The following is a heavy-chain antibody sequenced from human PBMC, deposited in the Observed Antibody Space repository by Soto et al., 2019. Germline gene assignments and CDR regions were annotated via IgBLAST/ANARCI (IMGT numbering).Heavy chain of an antibody. CDR3: ARELTSRAVDY. Sequence: QVQLVQSGAEVKKPGASVKVSCKASGYTFTSYDINWVRQATGQGLEWMGWMNPNSGNTGYAQRFQGRVTMTTNNSISTAYMELNSLRSEDTAVYYCARELTSRAVDYWGQGTLVTVSS. D-gene: IGHD3-16*01. J-gene: IGHJ4*02. CDR2: MNPNSGNT. V-gene: IGHV1-8*01. CDR1: GYTFTSYD.